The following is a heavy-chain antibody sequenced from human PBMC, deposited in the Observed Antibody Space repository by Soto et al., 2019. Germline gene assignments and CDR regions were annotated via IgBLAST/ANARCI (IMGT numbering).Heavy chain of an antibody. CDR2: ISSSSRYI. D-gene: IGHD2-15*01. Sequence: LSLTCATSGCTFSSYSMNCVRQAPGMGLEWVSSISSSSRYIYYADSVRGRFTISRDNAKNSLYLQINSLRAEDTAVYYCARDRLVAASSAIRHRPYSMDVSGPGTTVTVSS. J-gene: IGHJ6*02. CDR1: GCTFSSYS. CDR3: ARDRLVAASSAIRHRPYSMDV. V-gene: IGHV3-21*01.